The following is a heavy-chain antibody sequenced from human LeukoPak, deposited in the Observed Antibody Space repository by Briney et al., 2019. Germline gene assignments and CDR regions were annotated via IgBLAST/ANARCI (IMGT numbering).Heavy chain of an antibody. D-gene: IGHD1-26*01. J-gene: IGHJ4*02. CDR1: GFTFDDYG. V-gene: IGHV3-20*04. CDR2: INWNGGST. Sequence: PGGSLRLSCAASGFTFDDYGMSWVRQAPGKVLEWVSGINWNGGSTGYVDSVKGRFTISRDNAKNSLYLQMNSLRAEDTALYYCARAPRLGANKFDYWGQGTLATVSS. CDR3: ARAPRLGANKFDY.